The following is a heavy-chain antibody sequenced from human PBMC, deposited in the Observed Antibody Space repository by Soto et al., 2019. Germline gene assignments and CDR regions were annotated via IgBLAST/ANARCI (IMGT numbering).Heavy chain of an antibody. CDR3: ATARYSGACDI. Sequence: QVQLVQSGAEVKKPGASVKVSCKTSGYTFTSYDINWVRQAPGQGLEWMGWMNPNSANTAYAQKFQGRVTMTTNTSRITAYMELSSLRSEDTAVYYWATARYSGACDIGGQGTVVTVSS. D-gene: IGHD1-26*01. V-gene: IGHV1-8*01. CDR2: MNPNSANT. CDR1: GYTFTSYD. J-gene: IGHJ3*02.